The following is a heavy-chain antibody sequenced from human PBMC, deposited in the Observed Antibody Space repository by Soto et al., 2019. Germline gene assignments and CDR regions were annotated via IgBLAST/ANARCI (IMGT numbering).Heavy chain of an antibody. V-gene: IGHV4-59*12. CDR1: NGSISGFY. D-gene: IGHD1-26*01. CDR2: IHYSGRT. Sequence: SETLSLTCSVSNGSISGFYWTWIRQPPGKILEWIGYIHYSGRTDYNPSLTSRATMSVDTSKNQFSLNLKSITAADTAVYYYVRVGVGIGNHFDSWGRGTLVTVSS. J-gene: IGHJ4*02. CDR3: VRVGVGIGNHFDS.